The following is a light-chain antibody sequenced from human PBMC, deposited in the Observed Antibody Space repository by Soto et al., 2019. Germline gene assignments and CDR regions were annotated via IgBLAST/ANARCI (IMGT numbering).Light chain of an antibody. Sequence: QSVLTQPASVSGSPGQSITISCTGTSSDVGGYDYVSWYQLHPGKAPKLMVFEVNNRPSGVSYRFSCSKSGNTASLTISGLQAEDEADYFCSSYSIRTAYLFGTGTKVTVL. CDR3: SSYSIRTAYL. V-gene: IGLV2-14*01. J-gene: IGLJ1*01. CDR1: SSDVGGYDY. CDR2: EVN.